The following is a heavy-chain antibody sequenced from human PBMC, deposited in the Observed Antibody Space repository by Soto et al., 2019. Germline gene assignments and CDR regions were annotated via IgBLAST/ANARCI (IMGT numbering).Heavy chain of an antibody. CDR1: GYTFTSYA. D-gene: IGHD5-18*01. CDR3: AREELLVDTAYNWFDP. J-gene: IGHJ5*02. Sequence: ASVKVSCKASGYTFTSYAMHWVRQAPGQRLEWMGWINAGNGNTKYSQKFQGRVTITRDTSASTAYMELSSLRSEDTAVYYCAREELLVDTAYNWFDPWGQGTLVTVSS. V-gene: IGHV1-3*01. CDR2: INAGNGNT.